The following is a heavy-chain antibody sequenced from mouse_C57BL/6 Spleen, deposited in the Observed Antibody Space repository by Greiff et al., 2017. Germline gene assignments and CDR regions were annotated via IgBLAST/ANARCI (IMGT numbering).Heavy chain of an antibody. CDR2: IHPNSGST. CDR1: GYTFTSYW. CDR3: ARPVANWDEYYFDY. V-gene: IGHV1-64*01. J-gene: IGHJ2*01. D-gene: IGHD4-1*01. Sequence: VQLQQPGAELVKPGASVKLSCKASGYTFTSYWMHWVKQRPGQGLEWIGMIHPNSGSTNYNEKFKSKATLTVDKSSSTAYMQLSSLTSEDSAVYYCARPVANWDEYYFDYWGQGTTLTVSS.